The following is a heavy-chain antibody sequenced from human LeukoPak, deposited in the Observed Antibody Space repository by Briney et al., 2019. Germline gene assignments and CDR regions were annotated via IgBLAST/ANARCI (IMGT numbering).Heavy chain of an antibody. V-gene: IGHV1-2*02. Sequence: GSVKVSCKASGYTFTGYYMHWVRQAPGQGLEWMGWINPNSGGTNYAQKFQGRVTMTRDTSISTAYMELSRLRSDDTAVYYCARDALYYYYGMDVWGQGTTVTVSS. CDR2: INPNSGGT. J-gene: IGHJ6*02. CDR3: ARDALYYYYGMDV. CDR1: GYTFTGYY.